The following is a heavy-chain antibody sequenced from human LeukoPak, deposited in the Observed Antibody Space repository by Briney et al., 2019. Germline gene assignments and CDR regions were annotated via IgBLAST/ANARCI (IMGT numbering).Heavy chain of an antibody. V-gene: IGHV5-51*01. CDR2: IYPGDSDT. J-gene: IGHJ4*02. D-gene: IGHD3-22*01. CDR3: AATYYYDSSGPPFEY. Sequence: GESLKIPCKGYGYSFSSYWIGWVLQMPGKGLEWMGIIYPGDSDTRYSPSFQGQVTISADKSISTAYLQWSSLKASDTAMYYCAATYYYDSSGPPFEYWGQGTLVTVSS. CDR1: GYSFSSYW.